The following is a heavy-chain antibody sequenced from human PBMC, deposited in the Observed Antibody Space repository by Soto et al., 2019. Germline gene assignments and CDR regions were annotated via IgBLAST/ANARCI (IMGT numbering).Heavy chain of an antibody. Sequence: GEALKISCKGSVYSFTSYWISWVRQMPGKGLEWMGRIDPSDSYTNYSPSFQGHVTISADKSISTAYLQWSSLKASDTAMYYCATTPSPYYYGSGSYRKQPYYYYGMDVWGQGTTVTVS. D-gene: IGHD3-10*01. CDR1: VYSFTSYW. CDR2: IDPSDSYT. V-gene: IGHV5-10-1*01. J-gene: IGHJ6*02. CDR3: ATTPSPYYYGSGSYRKQPYYYYGMDV.